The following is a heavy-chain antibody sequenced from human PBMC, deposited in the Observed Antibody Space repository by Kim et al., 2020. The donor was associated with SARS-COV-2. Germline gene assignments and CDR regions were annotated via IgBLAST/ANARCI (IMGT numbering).Heavy chain of an antibody. D-gene: IGHD6-13*01. CDR1: GYTFTSYG. J-gene: IGHJ4*02. CDR3: ARDLGDSSSRYGGDY. CDR2: ISAYNGNT. Sequence: ASVKVSCKASGYTFTSYGISWVRQAPGQGLEWMGWISAYNGNTNYAQKLQGRVTMTTDTSTSTAYMQLRSLRSDDTAMYYCARDLGDSSSRYGGDYWGQGALVTVSS. V-gene: IGHV1-18*01.